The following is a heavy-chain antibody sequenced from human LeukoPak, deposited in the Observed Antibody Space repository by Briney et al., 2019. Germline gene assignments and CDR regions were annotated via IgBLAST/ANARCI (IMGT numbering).Heavy chain of an antibody. J-gene: IGHJ5*02. CDR1: GGSISSYY. D-gene: IGHD2-8*01. V-gene: IGHV4-4*07. CDR3: ARDRMAFDP. CDR2: IYTCGST. Sequence: AETLPLTCTDSGGSISSYYWSWIRQPAGKGLEGMGRIYTCGSTNYSPSLKSRVTMSVDTSKNQFTLKLSSVTAADTAVYYCARDRMAFDPWGQGTMVTVSS.